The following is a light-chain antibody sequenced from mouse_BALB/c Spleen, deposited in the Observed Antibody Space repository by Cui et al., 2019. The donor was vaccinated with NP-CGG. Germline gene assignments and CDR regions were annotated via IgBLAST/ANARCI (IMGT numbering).Light chain of an antibody. V-gene: IGLV1*01. CDR3: ALWYSTHWV. CDR1: TGAVTTSNY. J-gene: IGLJ1*01. Sequence: QAVVTQESALTTSPGETVTLTCRSSTGAVTTSNYANWVQEKPDHLFTGLIGGTNNRVPGVPARFSGSLIGDKAALIITGTQTEDEAIYFCALWYSTHWVFGGGTKLTVL. CDR2: GTN.